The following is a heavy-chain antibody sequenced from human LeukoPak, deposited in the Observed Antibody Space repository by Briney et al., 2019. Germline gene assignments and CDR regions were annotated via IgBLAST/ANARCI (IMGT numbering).Heavy chain of an antibody. V-gene: IGHV3-21*01. D-gene: IGHD6-13*01. J-gene: IGHJ4*02. CDR1: GFTFSSYS. Sequence: GGSLRLSCAASGFTFSSYSMNWVRQAPGKGLEWVSSISSSSPYIYYADSVKGRFTISRDNAKNSLYLQMNSLRAEDTAVYYCARDQAAGTLDYWGQGTLVTVSS. CDR2: ISSSSPYI. CDR3: ARDQAAGTLDY.